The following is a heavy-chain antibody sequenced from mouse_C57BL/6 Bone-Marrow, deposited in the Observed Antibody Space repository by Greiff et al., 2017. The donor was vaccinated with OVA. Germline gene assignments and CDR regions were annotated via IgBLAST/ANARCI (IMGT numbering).Heavy chain of an antibody. J-gene: IGHJ2*01. CDR1: GYTFTDYY. D-gene: IGHD1-1*01. CDR2: INPNNGGT. V-gene: IGHV1-26*01. CDR3: ARSTTVVGDYFDY. Sequence: EVQLQQSGPEPVKPGASVKISCKASGYTFTDYYMNWVKQSHGKSLEWIGDINPNNGGTSYNQKFKGKATLTVDKSSSTAYMELRSLTSEDSAVYYCARSTTVVGDYFDYWGQGTTLTVSS.